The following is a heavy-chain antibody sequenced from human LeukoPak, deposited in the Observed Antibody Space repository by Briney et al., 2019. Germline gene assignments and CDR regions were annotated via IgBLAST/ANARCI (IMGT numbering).Heavy chain of an antibody. CDR1: GYSFTSYW. CDR2: IYPGDSDT. V-gene: IGHV5-51*01. J-gene: IGHJ4*02. CDR3: GRAIGRTSAWLES. D-gene: IGHD6-19*01. Sequence: GESLKISCKGSGYSFTSYWIGWVRQMPGKGLEWMGIIYPGDSDTRYSPSFQGQVTISADKSISTAYLQWSSLKASDTAMHYCGRAIGRTSAWLESWGQGTLVTVSS.